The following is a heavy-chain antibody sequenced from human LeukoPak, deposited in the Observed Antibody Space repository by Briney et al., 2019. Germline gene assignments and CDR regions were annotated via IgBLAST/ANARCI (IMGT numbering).Heavy chain of an antibody. D-gene: IGHD3-3*01. CDR1: GLIFSNYH. J-gene: IGHJ4*02. Sequence: GGSLRLSCAASGLIFSNYHMDWVRQAPGKGLEWVGRIRNKAHSYTTEYAASMKGRFTISRDNAKNSLYLQMNSLRAEDTAVYYCARSGDYDFWSGPSYFDYWGQGTLVTVSS. V-gene: IGHV3-72*01. CDR3: ARSGDYDFWSGPSYFDY. CDR2: IRNKAHSYTT.